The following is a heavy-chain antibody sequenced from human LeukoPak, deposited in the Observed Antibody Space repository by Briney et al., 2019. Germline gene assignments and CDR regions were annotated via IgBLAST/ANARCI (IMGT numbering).Heavy chain of an antibody. CDR2: IYWNDDK. CDR3: AHSYDYVWGSYRYTEYFDY. CDR1: GFSLSTSGGG. V-gene: IGHV2-5*01. Sequence: SGPTLLNPTHTLTLTCTFSGFSLSTSGGGVGWIRQPPGKALEWLALIYWNDDKRYSPSLKSRLTITKDTSKNQVVLTMTNMDPVDTATYYCAHSYDYVWGSYRYTEYFDYWGQGTLVTVSS. J-gene: IGHJ4*02. D-gene: IGHD3-16*02.